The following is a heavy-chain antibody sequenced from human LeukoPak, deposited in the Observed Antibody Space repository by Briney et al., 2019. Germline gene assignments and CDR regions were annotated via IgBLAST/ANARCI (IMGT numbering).Heavy chain of an antibody. CDR3: AKAAGDWYFDL. Sequence: GGSLRLSCAAYGFNFNDYAMHWVRQAPGKGLEWVPGISWNSGTKDYADSVKGRFTISRDNAKKSLYLQMNSLRPEDTALYYCAKAAGDWYFDLWGRGTLVSVSS. V-gene: IGHV3-9*01. D-gene: IGHD6-19*01. J-gene: IGHJ2*01. CDR1: GFNFNDYA. CDR2: ISWNSGTK.